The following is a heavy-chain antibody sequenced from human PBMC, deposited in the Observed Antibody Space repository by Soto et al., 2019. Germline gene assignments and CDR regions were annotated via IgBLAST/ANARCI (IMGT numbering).Heavy chain of an antibody. V-gene: IGHV4-59*08. CDR3: ARHSKKTGDFDYYDGMDV. Sequence: SETLSLTCSVFGGSMSPYYWSWIRQSPGKGLEWIANIYYRGNTNYNPSLESRVTISIDTSKNQFSLKLNSLTAADTAVYYCARHSKKTGDFDYYDGMDVWGQGTTVT. D-gene: IGHD7-27*01. J-gene: IGHJ6*02. CDR2: IYYRGNT. CDR1: GGSMSPYY.